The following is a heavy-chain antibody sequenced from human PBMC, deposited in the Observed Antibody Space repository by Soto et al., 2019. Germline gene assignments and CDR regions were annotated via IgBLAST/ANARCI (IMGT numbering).Heavy chain of an antibody. J-gene: IGHJ6*03. V-gene: IGHV3-11*01. CDR3: ARVILSDDCSSTSCHTYYYYYYMDV. D-gene: IGHD2-2*01. CDR2: ISSSGSTI. CDR1: GFTFSDYY. Sequence: GGSLRLSCAASGFTFSDYYMSWIRQAPGKGLEWVSYISSSGSTIYYADSVKGRFTISRDNAKNSLYLQMNSLRAEDTAVYYCARVILSDDCSSTSCHTYYYYYYMDVWGKGTTVTVSS.